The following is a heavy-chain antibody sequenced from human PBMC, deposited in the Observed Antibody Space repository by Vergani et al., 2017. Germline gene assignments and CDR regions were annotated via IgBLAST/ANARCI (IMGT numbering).Heavy chain of an antibody. D-gene: IGHD4-17*01. Sequence: EVQLVQSGAEVKKPGESLRISCKGSGYSFTSYWISWVRQMPGKGLEWMGRIDPSDSYTNYSPSFQGQVTISADKSISTAYLQWCSLTASDTALYYCARHWGGMTTVTTGWFDPWGQGTLVTVSS. V-gene: IGHV5-10-1*03. CDR1: GYSFTSYW. J-gene: IGHJ5*02. CDR3: ARHWGGMTTVTTGWFDP. CDR2: IDPSDSYT.